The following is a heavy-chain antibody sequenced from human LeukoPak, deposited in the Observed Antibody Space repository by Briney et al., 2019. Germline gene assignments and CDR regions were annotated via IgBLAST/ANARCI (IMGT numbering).Heavy chain of an antibody. Sequence: ASVKVSCKASGYTFTDYFMHWVRQAPGQGLEWMGWINPDTGDTNYAQKFHGRVTMTRDTSIKTAYMDLTRLRSDDTAVYYCARLDLWFGELTIGGFDHWGQGTLVTVSS. CDR2: INPDTGDT. V-gene: IGHV1-2*02. CDR3: ARLDLWFGELTIGGFDH. CDR1: GYTFTDYF. J-gene: IGHJ4*02. D-gene: IGHD3-10*01.